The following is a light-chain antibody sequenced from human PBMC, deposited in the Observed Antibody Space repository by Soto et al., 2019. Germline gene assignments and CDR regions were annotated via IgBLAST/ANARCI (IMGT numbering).Light chain of an antibody. Sequence: EIVLTQSPGTLSLSPGERATLSCRASQSVSSSYLAWYQQKPGRAPRLLIDGASSRATGIPDRFSGSGSGTDFTLTISRLEPEDSAVYYCQQRSDRLPITFGQGTLLEIK. CDR1: QSVSSSY. J-gene: IGKJ5*01. V-gene: IGKV3D-20*02. CDR3: QQRSDRLPIT. CDR2: GAS.